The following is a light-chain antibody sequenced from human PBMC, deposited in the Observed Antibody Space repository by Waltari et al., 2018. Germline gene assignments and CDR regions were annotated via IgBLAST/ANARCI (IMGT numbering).Light chain of an antibody. CDR3: QQRSNWPKT. V-gene: IGKV3-11*01. J-gene: IGKJ2*01. CDR2: DAA. Sequence: EIVLTQSPATLSLSPGERATLSCRASQSVSSYLAWYQQKPGQAPRLPIYDAANRATGIPARFMGSGSGTDFTLTISSLEPEDFAVYYCQQRSNWPKTFGQGTKLEIK. CDR1: QSVSSY.